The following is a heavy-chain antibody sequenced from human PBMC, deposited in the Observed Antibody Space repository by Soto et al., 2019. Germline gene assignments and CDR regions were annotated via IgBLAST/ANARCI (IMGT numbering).Heavy chain of an antibody. CDR1: GGTFSSYA. CDR2: IIPISGTA. CDR3: ARSKGSRTSLEIYYYYYYGMDV. J-gene: IGHJ6*02. D-gene: IGHD2-2*01. V-gene: IGHV1-69*01. Sequence: QVQLVQSGAEVKKPGSSVKVSCKASGGTFSSYAISWVRQAPGQGLEWMGGIIPISGTANYAQKFQGRVTITADESTITAYMELSSLRSEDTAVYYCARSKGSRTSLEIYYYYYYGMDVWGQGTTVTVSS.